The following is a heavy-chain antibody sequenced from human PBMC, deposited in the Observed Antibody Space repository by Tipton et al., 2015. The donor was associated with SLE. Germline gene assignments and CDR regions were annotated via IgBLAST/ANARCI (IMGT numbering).Heavy chain of an antibody. V-gene: IGHV4-34*01. CDR1: GGSFSDYY. J-gene: IGHJ4*02. CDR2: INHSGST. CDR3: ARSDPSYSGYNY. Sequence: TLSLTCAVHGGSFSDYYWSWIRQPPGKGLEWIGEINHSGSTNYNPSLKSRVTISVDTSKNQFSLKLSSVTAADTAVYYCARSDPSYSGYNYWGQGTLVTVSS. D-gene: IGHD5-12*01.